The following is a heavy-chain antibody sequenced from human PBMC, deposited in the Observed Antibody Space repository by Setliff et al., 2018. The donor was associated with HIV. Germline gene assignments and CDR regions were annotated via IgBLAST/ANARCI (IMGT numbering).Heavy chain of an antibody. CDR1: GGSFSNYY. Sequence: PSETLSLTCTVYGGSFSNYYTNWIRQPPGKGLEWIGELSPSGATRPNPSLQSRVIISLDTSKNQFSLKLSSVTAADTAVYYCARERRGGYSGYDSHWYFDLWGRGTLVTVSS. CDR3: ARERRGGYSGYDSHWYFDL. D-gene: IGHD5-12*01. J-gene: IGHJ2*01. V-gene: IGHV4-34*01. CDR2: LSPSGAT.